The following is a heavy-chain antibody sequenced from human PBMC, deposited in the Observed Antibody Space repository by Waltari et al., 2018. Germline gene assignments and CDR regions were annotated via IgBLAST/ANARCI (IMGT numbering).Heavy chain of an antibody. CDR3: AREFESLGISDY. V-gene: IGHV3-21*01. J-gene: IGHJ4*02. CDR2: ISSSSSYI. CDR1: GFTFRSYS. Sequence: EVQLVESGGGLVKPGGSLRLSCAASGFTFRSYSLNWVRQAPGKGLEWVSSISSSSSYIYYADSVKGRFTISRDNAKNSLYLQMNSLRAEDTAVYYCAREFESLGISDYWGQGTLVTVSS. D-gene: IGHD7-27*01.